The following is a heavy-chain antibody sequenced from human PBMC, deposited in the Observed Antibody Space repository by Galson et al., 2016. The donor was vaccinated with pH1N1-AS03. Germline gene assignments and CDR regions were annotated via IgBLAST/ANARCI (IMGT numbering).Heavy chain of an antibody. D-gene: IGHD3-22*01. J-gene: IGHJ4*02. CDR3: AGDAPPLGDSDSSGIFDH. Sequence: SLRLSCAASGFTFSIYGIHWVRQAPGKGLEWVAVISYDGNNKYYADSVKGRFTISRDNSNNRLYLQMNSLRSEDTAVYYCAGDAPPLGDSDSSGIFDHWGQGTLVTVSS. V-gene: IGHV3-30*03. CDR1: GFTFSIYG. CDR2: ISYDGNNK.